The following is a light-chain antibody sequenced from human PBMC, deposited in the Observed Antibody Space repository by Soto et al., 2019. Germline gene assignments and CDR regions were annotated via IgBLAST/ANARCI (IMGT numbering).Light chain of an antibody. CDR2: DAT. CDR1: QSISSW. Sequence: DIQMTQSPSTLSASVGDRVTITCRASQSISSWLAWYQQKPGKAPKLLMYDATSLESRVPSRFNGSGSGTEFTLTISSLQPDDFATYYCQQYNHYPWTFGQGTKVEIK. V-gene: IGKV1-5*01. J-gene: IGKJ1*01. CDR3: QQYNHYPWT.